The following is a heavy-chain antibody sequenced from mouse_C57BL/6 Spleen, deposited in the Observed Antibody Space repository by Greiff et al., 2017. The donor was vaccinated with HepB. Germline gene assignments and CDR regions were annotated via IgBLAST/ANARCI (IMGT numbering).Heavy chain of an antibody. D-gene: IGHD2-12*01. V-gene: IGHV14-4*01. J-gene: IGHJ4*01. CDR2: IDPENGDT. Sequence: EVQLQQSGAELVRPGASVKLSCTASGFNIKDDYMHWVKQRPEQGLEWIGWIDPENGDTEYASKFQGKATITADTSSNTAYLQLSSLTSEDTAVYYCTTYVTRAMDYWGQGTSVTASS. CDR3: TTYVTRAMDY. CDR1: GFNIKDDY.